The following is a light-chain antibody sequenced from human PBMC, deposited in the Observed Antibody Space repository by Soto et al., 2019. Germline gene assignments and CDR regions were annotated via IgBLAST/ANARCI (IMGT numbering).Light chain of an antibody. V-gene: IGKV3-15*01. CDR2: GAS. Sequence: EIVMTPSPATLSVSPGERATLSCRASQSVSSNLAWYQQKPGQAPRLLIYGASTRATGIPARFSGSGSGTEFTLTISSLQSEDFAVYYCQQYNNWPLLTFGGGTKWIS. J-gene: IGKJ4*01. CDR1: QSVSSN. CDR3: QQYNNWPLLT.